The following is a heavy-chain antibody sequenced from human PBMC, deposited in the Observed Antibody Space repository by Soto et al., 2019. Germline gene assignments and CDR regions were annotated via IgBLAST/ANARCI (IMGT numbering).Heavy chain of an antibody. J-gene: IGHJ3*02. CDR1: GFTFSSYG. CDR3: ARDRDTIFGVVIPDDAFDI. Sequence: QVQLVESGGGVVQPGRSLRLSCAASGFTFSSYGMHWVRQAPDKGLEWVAVMWYDGSNKYYADSVKGRFTISRDNSKNTLYLQMNSLRAEDTAVYYCARDRDTIFGVVIPDDAFDIWGQGTMVTVSS. V-gene: IGHV3-33*01. D-gene: IGHD3-3*01. CDR2: MWYDGSNK.